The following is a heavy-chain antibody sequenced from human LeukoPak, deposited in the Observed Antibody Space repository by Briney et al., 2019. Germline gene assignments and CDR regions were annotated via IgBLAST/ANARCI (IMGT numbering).Heavy chain of an antibody. CDR3: ATGIPYYYGSGSYYNVMGY. V-gene: IGHV1-24*01. CDR2: FDPEDGET. J-gene: IGHJ4*02. Sequence: ASVKVSCKVSGYTLTELSMHWVRQAPGKGLEWMGGFDPEDGETIYVQKFQGRVTMTEDTSTDTAYMELSSLRSEDTAVYYCATGIPYYYGSGSYYNVMGYWGQGTLVTVSS. CDR1: GYTLTELS. D-gene: IGHD3-10*01.